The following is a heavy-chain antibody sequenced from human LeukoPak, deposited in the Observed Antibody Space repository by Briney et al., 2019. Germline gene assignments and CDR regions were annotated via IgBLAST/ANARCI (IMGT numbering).Heavy chain of an antibody. D-gene: IGHD3-3*01. CDR2: ISHSGTT. CDR3: AGNYDL. CDR1: GGSFRGYY. Sequence: PSETLSLTCAVYGGSFRGYYWSWIRQPPGKALEWIGDISHSGTTNYNPSLKSRVTISVDKSMNQFSLKLTPVTAADTAVYYCAGNYDLWGQGTLVTVSS. V-gene: IGHV4-34*01. J-gene: IGHJ4*02.